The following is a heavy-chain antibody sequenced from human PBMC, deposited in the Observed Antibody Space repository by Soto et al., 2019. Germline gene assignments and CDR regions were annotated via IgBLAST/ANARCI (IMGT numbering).Heavy chain of an antibody. V-gene: IGHV4-39*01. Sequence: SETLSLTCTVSGGSISSSSYYWGWIRQPPGKGLEWIGSIYYSGSTYYNPSLKRRVTISVATSKNQFSLKLSSVTAADTAVYYCARTVPSKYCSSTSCRNYYFDYWGQGTLVTVSS. CDR2: IYYSGST. D-gene: IGHD2-2*01. CDR1: GGSISSSSYY. J-gene: IGHJ4*02. CDR3: ARTVPSKYCSSTSCRNYYFDY.